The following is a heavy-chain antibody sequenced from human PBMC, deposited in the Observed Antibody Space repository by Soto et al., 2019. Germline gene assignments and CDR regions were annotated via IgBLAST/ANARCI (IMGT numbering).Heavy chain of an antibody. CDR1: GFTFSSYS. Sequence: PGGSLRPSCAAFGFTFSSYSMNWVRQGPGKGLEWVSSNSSSNSYMYYSGPVKVRFTISRDNANISLYLQMNSLRAEDTGVYFCERVQAQYDFWSGYKRDWLDPWGQGTLVTVSS. J-gene: IGHJ5*02. CDR3: ERVQAQYDFWSGYKRDWLDP. D-gene: IGHD3-3*01. CDR2: NSSSNSYM. V-gene: IGHV3-21*01.